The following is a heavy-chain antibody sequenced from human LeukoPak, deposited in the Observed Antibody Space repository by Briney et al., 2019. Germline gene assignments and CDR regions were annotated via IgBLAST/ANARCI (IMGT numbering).Heavy chain of an antibody. CDR2: IYYSGST. CDR1: GGSISSSSYY. D-gene: IGHD2-15*01. Sequence: SETLSLTCTVSGGSISSSSYYWGWIRQPPGKGLEWIGSIYYSGSTYYNPSLKSRVTISVDTSKNQFSLKLSSVTAADTAVYYCASFTMVVAGLDYWGQGTLVTVSS. J-gene: IGHJ4*02. CDR3: ASFTMVVAGLDY. V-gene: IGHV4-39*01.